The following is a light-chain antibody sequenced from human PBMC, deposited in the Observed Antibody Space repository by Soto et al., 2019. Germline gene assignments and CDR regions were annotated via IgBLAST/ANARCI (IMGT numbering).Light chain of an antibody. CDR1: QSISDS. V-gene: IGKV1-5*03. CDR3: QQYNGYWT. Sequence: DIQMTQSPSTLSACVGDRVTITCRAGQSISDSLAWYQQKPGKAPKLLIYEASSLKSGVPSRFSGSRSGTEYTLTISSLQPDDFATYYCQQYNGYWTFGQGTKVEIK. J-gene: IGKJ1*01. CDR2: EAS.